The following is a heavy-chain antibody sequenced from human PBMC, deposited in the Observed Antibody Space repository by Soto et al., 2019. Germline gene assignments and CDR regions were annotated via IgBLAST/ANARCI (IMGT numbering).Heavy chain of an antibody. Sequence: QVQLVESGGGVVQPGRSLRLSCAASGFTFSSYAMHWVRQAPGKGLEWVAVISYDGSNKYYADSVKGRFTISRDNSKNTLYLTMNSLRAEDTAVYYCARSEDYYGSSGYYTGRAFDIWGQGTMVTVSS. CDR1: GFTFSSYA. CDR2: ISYDGSNK. CDR3: ARSEDYYGSSGYYTGRAFDI. V-gene: IGHV3-30-3*01. J-gene: IGHJ3*02. D-gene: IGHD3-22*01.